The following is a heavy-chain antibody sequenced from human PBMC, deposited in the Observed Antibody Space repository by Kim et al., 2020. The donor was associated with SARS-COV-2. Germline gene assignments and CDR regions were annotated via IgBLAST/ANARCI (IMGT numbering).Heavy chain of an antibody. Sequence: SVKVSCKASGGTFSSYAISWVRQAPGQGLEWMGGIIPIFGTANYAQKFQGRVTITADESTSTAYMELSSLRSEDTAVYYCARKSESLSDYYYGMDVWGQGTTVTVSS. CDR1: GGTFSSYA. CDR2: IIPIFGTA. J-gene: IGHJ6*02. V-gene: IGHV1-69*13. CDR3: ARKSESLSDYYYGMDV.